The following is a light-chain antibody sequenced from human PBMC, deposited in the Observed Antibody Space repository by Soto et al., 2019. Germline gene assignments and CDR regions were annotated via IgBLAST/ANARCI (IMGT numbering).Light chain of an antibody. CDR2: RND. CDR1: NSHIETNF. J-gene: IGLJ2*01. Sequence: QSVLTQPTSASGTPGQRVTISCSGSNSHIETNFVYWYQQLPGTAPKLLIYRNDHRPSGVPARFSGSKSGTSASLAIRGLRSEDEADYYCASWDDSLNGHVLFGGGTKRTGL. CDR3: ASWDDSLNGHVL. V-gene: IGLV1-47*01.